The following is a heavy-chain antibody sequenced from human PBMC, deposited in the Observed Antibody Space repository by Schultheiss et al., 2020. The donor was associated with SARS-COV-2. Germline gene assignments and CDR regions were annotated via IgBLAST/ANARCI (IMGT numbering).Heavy chain of an antibody. CDR3: ARDRYSTSVDWYFDI. D-gene: IGHD2-2*01. Sequence: GGSLRLSCVASGFTFRSYAMHWVRQAPGKGLEWVAVIWYDGSNQYYADSVKGRFTISRDNSRNTLFLQMNSLRADDTAVYYCARDRYSTSVDWYFDIWGRGILVTVSS. V-gene: IGHV3-33*08. CDR1: GFTFRSYA. J-gene: IGHJ2*01. CDR2: IWYDGSNQ.